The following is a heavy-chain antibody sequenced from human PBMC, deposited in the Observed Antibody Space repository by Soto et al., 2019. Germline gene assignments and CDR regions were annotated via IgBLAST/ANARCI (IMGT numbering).Heavy chain of an antibody. CDR1: GFIFGAYG. CDR2: MSYDGSRK. Sequence: PGGSLRLSCAASGFIFGAYGMHWVRQAPGKGLEWVAVMSYDGSRKYYADSVKGRFTISRDNSNNTLPLEMNSLRTEDTAVYYCARDLYSYGYPDYWGQGTLVTVSS. V-gene: IGHV3-30*03. D-gene: IGHD5-18*01. CDR3: ARDLYSYGYPDY. J-gene: IGHJ4*02.